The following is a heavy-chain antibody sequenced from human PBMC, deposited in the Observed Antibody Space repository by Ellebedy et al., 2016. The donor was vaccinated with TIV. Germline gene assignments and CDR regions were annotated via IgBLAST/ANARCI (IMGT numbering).Heavy chain of an antibody. CDR2: INHSGST. J-gene: IGHJ4*02. CDR1: GGSFSGYY. CDR3: ARDRGIQLWSKSPFDY. D-gene: IGHD5-18*01. V-gene: IGHV4-34*01. Sequence: SETLSLXXAVYGGSFSGYYWSWIRQPPGKGLEWIGEINHSGSTNYNPSLKSRVTISVDTSKNQFSLKLSSVTAADTAVYYCARDRGIQLWSKSPFDYWGQGTLVTVSS.